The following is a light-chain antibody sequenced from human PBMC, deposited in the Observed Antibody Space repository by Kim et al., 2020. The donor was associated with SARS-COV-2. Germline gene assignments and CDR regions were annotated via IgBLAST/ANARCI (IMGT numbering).Light chain of an antibody. V-gene: IGKV2-28*01. J-gene: IGKJ5*01. Sequence: PATISCRSSQSLLHPKGENNMDWYLRRPGQPPQLLIYLSSSRACGVPDRFSGSGSGTDFTLTISRVEAEDVGVYYSMQALQSPLTFGQRTRLEIK. CDR2: LSS. CDR3: MQALQSPLT. CDR1: QSLLHPKGENN.